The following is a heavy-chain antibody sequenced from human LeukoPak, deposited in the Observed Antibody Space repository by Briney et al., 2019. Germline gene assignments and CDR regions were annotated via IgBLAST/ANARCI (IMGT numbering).Heavy chain of an antibody. Sequence: AGGSLRLSCAASGFTFSSYWMSWVRQAPGKGLECVANIKQDGSEKYYVDSVKGRFSISRDNAKNSLYLQMNSLRAEDTAVYYCARGGHRGPGTLDYWGQGTLVTVSS. CDR1: GFTFSSYW. V-gene: IGHV3-7*01. J-gene: IGHJ4*02. CDR2: IKQDGSEK. D-gene: IGHD1-1*01. CDR3: ARGGHRGPGTLDY.